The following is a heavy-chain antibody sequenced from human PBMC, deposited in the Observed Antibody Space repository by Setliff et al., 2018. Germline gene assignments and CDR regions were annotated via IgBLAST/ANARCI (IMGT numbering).Heavy chain of an antibody. CDR1: GYTFMTYW. V-gene: IGHV5-51*01. CDR3: ARLGAPASHDAFDI. Sequence: PGESLKISCKGSGYTFMTYWIGWVRQMPGKGLEWMGIIYPGDSDTTYSPSFQGQVTISADKSISTAYLQWSSLKASDTAMYYWARLGAPASHDAFDIWGQGIMVTVSS. D-gene: IGHD6-25*01. CDR2: IYPGDSDT. J-gene: IGHJ3*02.